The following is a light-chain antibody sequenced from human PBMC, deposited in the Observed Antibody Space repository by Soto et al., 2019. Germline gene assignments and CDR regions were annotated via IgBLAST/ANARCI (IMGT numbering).Light chain of an antibody. Sequence: LAQSAAALSVSPGERATLSCRASHSVSSYLGWYQQKPGQAPRLLIYDASNRATGIPARFSGSGSGTDFTLTISSLEPEDFAVYYCQQRSNWPRTFGQGTKVDIK. V-gene: IGKV3-11*01. J-gene: IGKJ1*01. CDR1: HSVSSY. CDR3: QQRSNWPRT. CDR2: DAS.